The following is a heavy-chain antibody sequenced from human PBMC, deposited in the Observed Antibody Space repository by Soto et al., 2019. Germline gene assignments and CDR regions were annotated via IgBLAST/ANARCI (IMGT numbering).Heavy chain of an antibody. V-gene: IGHV1-58*01. CDR2: IVVGSGNT. CDR3: AADGIAARGGYYYYYGMDV. D-gene: IGHD6-6*01. CDR1: GFTFTSSA. J-gene: IGHJ6*02. Sequence: GASVKVSCKASGFTFTSSAVQWVRQARGQRLEWIGWIVVGSGNTNYAQKFQERVTITRDMSTSTAYVELSSLRSEDTAVYYCAADGIAARGGYYYYYGMDVWGQGTTVTVSS.